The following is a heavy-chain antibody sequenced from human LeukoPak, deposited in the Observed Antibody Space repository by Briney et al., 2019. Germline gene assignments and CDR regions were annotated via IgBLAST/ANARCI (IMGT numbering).Heavy chain of an antibody. CDR2: IYHSGST. V-gene: IGHV4-38-2*02. CDR1: GGSISSYY. D-gene: IGHD2-2*01. Sequence: SETLSLTCTVSGGSISSYYWGWIRQPPGKGLEWIGSIYHSGSTYYNPSLKSRVTISVDTSKNQFSLKLSSVTAADTAVYYCATSPEDGVDYWGQGTLVTVSS. CDR3: ATSPEDGVDY. J-gene: IGHJ4*02.